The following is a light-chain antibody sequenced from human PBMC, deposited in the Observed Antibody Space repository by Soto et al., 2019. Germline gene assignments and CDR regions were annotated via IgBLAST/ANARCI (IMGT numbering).Light chain of an antibody. J-gene: IGLJ1*01. Sequence: QSVQTQPASVSGSPGQSISISCTGTSSDVGGYDYVSRYQHHPGKAPKVIIYSVSNRPSGISSRFSGSKSGNTASLTISGLQAEDEADYYCSSFTSSRTLVFGGGTKVTVL. V-gene: IGLV2-14*03. CDR2: SVS. CDR3: SSFTSSRTLV. CDR1: SSDVGGYDY.